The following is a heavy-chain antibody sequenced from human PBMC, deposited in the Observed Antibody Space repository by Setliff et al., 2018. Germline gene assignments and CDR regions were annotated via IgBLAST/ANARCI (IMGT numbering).Heavy chain of an antibody. CDR3: AKAVDSSGYLPYWYFDL. Sequence: PSETLSLTCTVSGGSIGSSFWNWIRQSPGKGLEWIGYKLNRGDTNSNPSLRSRLTMSVNTSKSQFSLNLTSVTAAVTAVYFCAKAVDSSGYLPYWYFDLWGRGALVTVSS. D-gene: IGHD3-22*01. J-gene: IGHJ2*01. CDR2: KLNRGDT. CDR1: GGSIGSSF. V-gene: IGHV4-59*01.